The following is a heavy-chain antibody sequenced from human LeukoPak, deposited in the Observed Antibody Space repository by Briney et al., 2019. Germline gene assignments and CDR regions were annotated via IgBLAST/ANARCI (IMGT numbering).Heavy chain of an antibody. D-gene: IGHD3-22*01. CDR1: GYTFTSYD. CDR2: MKPNSGNT. J-gene: IGHJ5*02. Sequence: GASVKVSCKASGYTFTSYDINWVRQATGQGLEWMGWMKPNSGNTGYAQKFQGRVTVTRNTSISTAYMELSSLRSEDTAVYYCARGGHTYYYDISVDPWGQGTLVTVSS. CDR3: ARGGHTYYYDISVDP. V-gene: IGHV1-8*01.